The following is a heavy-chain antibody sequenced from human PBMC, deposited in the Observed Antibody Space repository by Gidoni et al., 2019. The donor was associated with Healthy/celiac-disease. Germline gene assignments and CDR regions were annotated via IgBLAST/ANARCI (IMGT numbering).Heavy chain of an antibody. CDR3: AREARYFDWLDREGDAFDI. J-gene: IGHJ3*02. CDR2: ISSSSSYI. V-gene: IGHV3-21*01. CDR1: GFTFSSYS. D-gene: IGHD3-9*01. Sequence: EVQLVESGGGLVKPGGSLRLSCSASGFTFSSYSMNWVRQAPGKGLEWVSSISSSSSYIYYADSVKGRFTISRDNAKNSLYLQMNSLRAEDTAVYYCAREARYFDWLDREGDAFDIWGQGTMVTVSS.